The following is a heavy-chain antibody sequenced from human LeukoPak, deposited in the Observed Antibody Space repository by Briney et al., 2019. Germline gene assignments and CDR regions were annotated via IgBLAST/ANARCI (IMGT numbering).Heavy chain of an antibody. CDR2: IYYSGST. J-gene: IGHJ6*02. D-gene: IGHD3-3*01. CDR3: ARVGNYDFWSGRPFYYYYGMDV. CDR1: GGSFSGYY. V-gene: IGHV4-59*01. Sequence: PSETLSLTCAVYGGSFSGYYWSWIRQPPGKGLEWIGYIYYSGSTNYNPSLKSRVTISVDTSKNQFSLKLSSVTAADTAVYYCARVGNYDFWSGRPFYYYYGMDVWGQGTTVTVSS.